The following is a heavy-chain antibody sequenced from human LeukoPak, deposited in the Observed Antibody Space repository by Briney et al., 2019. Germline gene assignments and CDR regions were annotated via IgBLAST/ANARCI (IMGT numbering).Heavy chain of an antibody. Sequence: GGSQRLSCGAPRFTFSSYAIAWVRQATGKGLEWVSAIRGTGSSTYYADSVKGRFTISRDNSKSTLYLQMNSLRAEDTAIYFCTKEYDYSGYLGQGRGYFDYWGQGTLVTVSS. V-gene: IGHV3-23*01. J-gene: IGHJ4*02. D-gene: IGHD3-22*01. CDR2: IRGTGSST. CDR3: TKEYDYSGYLGQGRGYFDY. CDR1: RFTFSSYA.